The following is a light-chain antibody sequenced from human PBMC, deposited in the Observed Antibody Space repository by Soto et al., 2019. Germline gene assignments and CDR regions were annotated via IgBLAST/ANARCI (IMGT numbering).Light chain of an antibody. Sequence: EIVLTQSPGSLSLSPGERATLPCRASQSVSSRDLAWHQQQPGQAPRLLIYGASRRATDIPNTVSVSGTGTDYTLTISRLEPEDFAVYYCQQYSNTPTWTFGQGTKVDNK. CDR2: GAS. V-gene: IGKV3-20*01. CDR3: QQYSNTPTWT. CDR1: QSVSSRD. J-gene: IGKJ1*01.